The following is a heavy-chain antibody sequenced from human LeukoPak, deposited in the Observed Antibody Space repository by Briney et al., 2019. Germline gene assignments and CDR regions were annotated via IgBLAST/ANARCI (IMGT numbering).Heavy chain of an antibody. D-gene: IGHD6-13*01. CDR1: GGTISSSSCY. Sequence: PSETLSLTCIVAGGTISSSSCYWGWIRQSPGKGLEWIGSIYYSGSTYYNPSLKSRVTISVDTSKNQFSLKLSSVTAADTAVYYCAREGRVYSSTWYMVFWGQGTLVTVSS. CDR2: IYYSGST. J-gene: IGHJ4*02. CDR3: AREGRVYSSTWYMVF. V-gene: IGHV4-39*07.